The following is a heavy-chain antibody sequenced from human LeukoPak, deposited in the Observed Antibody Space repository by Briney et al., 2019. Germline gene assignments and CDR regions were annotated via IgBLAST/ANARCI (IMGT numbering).Heavy chain of an antibody. J-gene: IGHJ4*02. CDR2: IYYSGST. V-gene: IGHV4-59*01. D-gene: IGHD6-6*01. Sequence: SETLSLTCTVSGGSISSYYWSWIRQPPGKGLEWIGYIYYSGSTNYNPSLKSRVTISVDTSKNQFSLKLSSVTAADTAVYYCARGEGVATPFDYWGQGTLVTVSS. CDR1: GGSISSYY. CDR3: ARGEGVATPFDY.